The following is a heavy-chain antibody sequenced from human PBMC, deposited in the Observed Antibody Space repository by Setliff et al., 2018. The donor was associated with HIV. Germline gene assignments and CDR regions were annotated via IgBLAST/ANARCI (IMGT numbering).Heavy chain of an antibody. CDR3: AREGRITSFGVIIPGSNALDV. Sequence: GGSLRLSCAASGLTFSSYAMYWVRQAPGKGLEWVAVISYDGSSKYNADSVQGRFTTSRDNAEKSLYLQMSSLRAEDTAVYYCAREGRITSFGVIIPGSNALDVWGQGTT. CDR2: ISYDGSSK. D-gene: IGHD3-3*01. CDR1: GLTFSSYA. J-gene: IGHJ6*02. V-gene: IGHV3-30*04.